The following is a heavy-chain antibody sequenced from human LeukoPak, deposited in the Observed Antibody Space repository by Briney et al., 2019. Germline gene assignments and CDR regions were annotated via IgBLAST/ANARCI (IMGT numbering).Heavy chain of an antibody. V-gene: IGHV3-53*01. J-gene: IGHJ4*02. CDR2: IYRGGST. CDR3: ARTTKEFDILTGYYFDY. D-gene: IGHD3-9*01. Sequence: GGCLRLSCAASGFTVSSNYMSWVRQAPGKGLEWVSVIYRGGSTYYADSVKGRFTISRDNSKNTLSLQMNSLRAVDTAVYYCARTTKEFDILTGYYFDYWGQGTLVTVSS. CDR1: GFTVSSNY.